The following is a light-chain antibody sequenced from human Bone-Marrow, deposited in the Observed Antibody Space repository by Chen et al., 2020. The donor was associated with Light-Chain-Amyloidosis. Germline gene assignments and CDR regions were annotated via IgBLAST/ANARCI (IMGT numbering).Light chain of an antibody. CDR1: SSNIGRNY. V-gene: IGLV1-47*01. Sequence: QSVLTQPPSASGTPGQRVTISSSGSSSNIGRNYVYWYQQLPGTAPKLLIHRNNQRPSGVPDRFSGSKSGTSASLAISGLRSEDEADYYCAAWDDSLSAVFGGGTQLTVL. CDR2: RNN. J-gene: IGLJ7*01. CDR3: AAWDDSLSAV.